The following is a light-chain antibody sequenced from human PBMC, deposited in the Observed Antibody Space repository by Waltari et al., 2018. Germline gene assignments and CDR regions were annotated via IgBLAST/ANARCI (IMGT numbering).Light chain of an antibody. V-gene: IGKV3-20*01. CDR1: QSVGRS. Sequence: EIVLTQSPGTLSLSQGERATLSCRASQSVGRSLAWYHQKPGRAPRLLIYATSNRATGIPDRFSANGAVTDFSLTISRLEPKEFVLYYCQHDVRLPVTFGQGTKVEVK. CDR2: ATS. CDR3: QHDVRLPVT. J-gene: IGKJ1*01.